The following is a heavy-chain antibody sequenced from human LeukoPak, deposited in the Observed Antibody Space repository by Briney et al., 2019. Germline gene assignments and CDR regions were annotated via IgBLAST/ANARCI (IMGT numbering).Heavy chain of an antibody. D-gene: IGHD3-10*01. CDR3: ARDSSILSPPHNPRGAFDI. CDR2: IFSSGST. J-gene: IGHJ3*02. V-gene: IGHV4-59*12. Sequence: SETLSLTCIVSGGSISSYYWSWIRQPPGKGLEWIGYIFSSGSTNSNPSLKSRVTISVDTSKNQFSLKLSSVTAADTAVYYCARDSSILSPPHNPRGAFDIWGQGTMVTVSS. CDR1: GGSISSYY.